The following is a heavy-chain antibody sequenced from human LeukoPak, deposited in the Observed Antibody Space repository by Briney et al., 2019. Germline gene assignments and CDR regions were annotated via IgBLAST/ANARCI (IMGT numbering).Heavy chain of an antibody. J-gene: IGHJ4*02. CDR3: ARGYSGSSPTN. CDR2: IYRSGHT. Sequence: PSETLSLTCAVSGDSIRGGNWWSWLRQSPGMGLEWIGEIYRSGHTNYNPSPESRLTISVDLSTNHFYLKLNSVTAADTAVYYCARGYSGSSPTNWGQGTLVTVSS. D-gene: IGHD1-26*01. CDR1: GDSIRGGNW. V-gene: IGHV4-4*02.